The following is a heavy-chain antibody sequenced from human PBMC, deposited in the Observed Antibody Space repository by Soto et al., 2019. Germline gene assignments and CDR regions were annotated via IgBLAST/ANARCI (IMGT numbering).Heavy chain of an antibody. CDR2: MSYAGST. CDR3: ARQPFKSTQPHRTNFDY. J-gene: IGHJ4*02. Sequence: SETLSLTCTGSGGSISSTSYYWGWIRQPPGKGLEWIGSMSYAGSTYYKPSLKSRVAMSIDTSKDQFSLKLSSVTATDTAVYYCARQPFKSTQPHRTNFDYWGQG. V-gene: IGHV4-39*01. CDR1: GGSISSTSYY.